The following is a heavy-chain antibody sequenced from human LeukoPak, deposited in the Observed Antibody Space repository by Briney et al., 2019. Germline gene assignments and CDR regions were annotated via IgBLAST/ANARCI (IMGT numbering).Heavy chain of an antibody. D-gene: IGHD3-22*01. CDR2: ISGSGGST. V-gene: IGHV3-23*01. CDR3: AREIGYDSSGYYGGTDWFDP. J-gene: IGHJ5*02. CDR1: GFTFSSYA. Sequence: GGSLRLSCAASGFTFSSYAMSWVRQAPGKGPGWVSAISGSGGSTYYADSVKGRFTISRDNSKNTLYLQMNSLRAEDTAVYYCAREIGYDSSGYYGGTDWFDPWGQGTLVTVSS.